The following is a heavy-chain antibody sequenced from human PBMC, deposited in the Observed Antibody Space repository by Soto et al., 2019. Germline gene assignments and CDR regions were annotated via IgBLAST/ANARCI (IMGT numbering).Heavy chain of an antibody. Sequence: QVQLVQSGAEVKKPGSSVKVSCKASGGTFSSYTISWVRQAPGQGLEWMGRIIPILGIANYAQKFQGRVTITADKSTSRAYMGLSSLRSEDTAVYYCAIPATGDYCGGGMGVWGRGTTVTVSS. V-gene: IGHV1-69*02. CDR1: GGTFSSYT. J-gene: IGHJ6*02. D-gene: IGHD2-21*01. CDR3: AIPATGDYCGGGMGV. CDR2: IIPILGIA.